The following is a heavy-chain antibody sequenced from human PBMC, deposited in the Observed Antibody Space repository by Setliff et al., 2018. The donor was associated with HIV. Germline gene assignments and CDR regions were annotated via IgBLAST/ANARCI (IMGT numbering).Heavy chain of an antibody. D-gene: IGHD3-3*01. V-gene: IGHV1-2*02. CDR1: GYIFIWYY. CDR3: ARDLRDGFEEWFSTLDDGMDV. Sequence: GASVKVSCKNSGYIFIWYYIFWVRQAPGQGPEWMGNINPHTGVTKYAEKFQGRVTMTRDTYINTIYMELSRLRSDDTAVYYCARDLRDGFEEWFSTLDDGMDVWGQGTTVTVSS. CDR2: INPHTGVT. J-gene: IGHJ6*02.